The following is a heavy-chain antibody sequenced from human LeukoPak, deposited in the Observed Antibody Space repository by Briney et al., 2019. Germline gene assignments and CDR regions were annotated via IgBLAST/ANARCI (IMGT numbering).Heavy chain of an antibody. CDR2: MYSFGST. Sequence: PGGSLRLSCAASGFTVSSNYMSWVHQAPAKGLEGVSVMYSFGSTYYAYSVKRRFTISRDNSKHTLYPKMHSLRAEDTAVHYRAREITRTGAFDIWGQGTTVTVSS. D-gene: IGHD3-10*01. CDR3: AREITRTGAFDI. V-gene: IGHV3-66*03. J-gene: IGHJ3*02. CDR1: GFTVSSNY.